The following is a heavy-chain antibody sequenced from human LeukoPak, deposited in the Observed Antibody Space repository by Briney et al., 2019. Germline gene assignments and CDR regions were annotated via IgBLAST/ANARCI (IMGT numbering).Heavy chain of an antibody. CDR2: ISWNSGSL. Sequence: LSLTCTVSGGSISSSYWSWVRQAPGKGLEWVSGISWNSGSLDYADSVKGRFTISRDNAKNSLYLQMNSLRAEDTALYYCAKGVSWAQAATPRYYFDYWGQGTLVTVSS. CDR1: GGSISSSY. V-gene: IGHV3-9*01. J-gene: IGHJ4*02. CDR3: AKGVSWAQAATPRYYFDY. D-gene: IGHD1-26*01.